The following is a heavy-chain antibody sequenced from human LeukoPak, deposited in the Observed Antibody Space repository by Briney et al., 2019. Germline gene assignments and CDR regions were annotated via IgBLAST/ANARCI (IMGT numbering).Heavy chain of an antibody. CDR3: ARTSRASPGWRPRLKNAFDL. J-gene: IGHJ3*01. D-gene: IGHD6-6*01. CDR1: GGSFSGYY. V-gene: IGHV3-7*03. Sequence: ETLSLTCAVYGGSFSGYYWSWIRQPPGKGLEWVASINQDGSAKDSVHSVEGRFIISRDNVKNSLYLQMDSLRAEDTAVYYCARTSRASPGWRPRLKNAFDLWGLGTLVTVSS. CDR2: INQDGSAK.